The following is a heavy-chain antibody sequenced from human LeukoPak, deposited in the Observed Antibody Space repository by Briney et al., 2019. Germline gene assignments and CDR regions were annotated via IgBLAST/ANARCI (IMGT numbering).Heavy chain of an antibody. CDR3: ARHFGVVTKGVYYYYYGMDV. Sequence: GGSLRLSCAASGFTVSSNYMSWVRQAPGKGLEWVSVIYSGGSTYYADSVKGRFTISRDNSKNTLYLQTNSLRAEDTAVYYCARHFGVVTKGVYYYYYGMDVWGQGTTVTVSS. D-gene: IGHD3-3*01. CDR1: GFTVSSNY. CDR2: IYSGGST. V-gene: IGHV3-66*04. J-gene: IGHJ6*02.